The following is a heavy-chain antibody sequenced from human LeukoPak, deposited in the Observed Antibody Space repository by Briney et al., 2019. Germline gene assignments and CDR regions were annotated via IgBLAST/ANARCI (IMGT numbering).Heavy chain of an antibody. CDR1: GGTFISYG. J-gene: IGHJ6*03. V-gene: IGHV1-69*13. D-gene: IGHD3-3*01. CDR3: ARVSSRRLLLEWLPSDYYYYYMDV. CDR2: IIPIFGTA. Sequence: SVKVSCKASGGTFISYGISWVRQAPGQGLERMGGIIPIFGTANYAQKFQGRVTITADESTSTAYMELSSLRSEDTAVYYCARVSSRRLLLEWLPSDYYYYYMDVWGKGTTVTVSS.